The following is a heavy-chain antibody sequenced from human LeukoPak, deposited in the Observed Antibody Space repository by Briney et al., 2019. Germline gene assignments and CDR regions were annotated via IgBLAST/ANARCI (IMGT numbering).Heavy chain of an antibody. V-gene: IGHV4-61*01. CDR2: IYYSGST. CDR1: GGSISSSSHY. CDR3: ARVYGGNSVLPIIDY. D-gene: IGHD4-23*01. Sequence: PSETLSLTCTVSGGSISSSSHYWSWIRQPPGKGLEWIGYIYYSGSTNYNPSLKSRVTISVDTSKNQFSLKLSSVTAADTAVYYCARVYGGNSVLPIIDYWGQGTLVTVSS. J-gene: IGHJ4*02.